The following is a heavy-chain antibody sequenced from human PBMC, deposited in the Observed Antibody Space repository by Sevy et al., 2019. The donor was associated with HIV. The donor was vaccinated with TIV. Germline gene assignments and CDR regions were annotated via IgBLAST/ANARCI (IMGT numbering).Heavy chain of an antibody. CDR1: GYTFTGYY. CDR2: IHPNSGDT. Sequence: ASVKVSCKASGYTFTGYYIHWVRQAPGQGLEWMGWIHPNSGDTNSTQKFQGRVTMTRDTSIGTAFMELSRLRFDDTAMYYCMRGRGIGTGDDTFLADYWGQGTLVTVSS. V-gene: IGHV1-2*02. CDR3: MRGRGIGTGDDTFLADY. D-gene: IGHD1-26*01. J-gene: IGHJ4*02.